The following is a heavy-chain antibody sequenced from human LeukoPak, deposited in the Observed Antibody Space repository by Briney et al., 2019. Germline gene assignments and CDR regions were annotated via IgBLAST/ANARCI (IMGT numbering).Heavy chain of an antibody. Sequence: ASVKVSCKASGYTFTSYDINWVRQATGQGLEWMGWMNPISGNTGYARKFQGRVTMTRNTSISTAYMELSSLRSEDTAVYYCARGRRTYYDFWSGYRNWFDPWGQGTLVTVSS. CDR2: MNPISGNT. CDR3: ARGRRTYYDFWSGYRNWFDP. V-gene: IGHV1-8*01. D-gene: IGHD3-3*01. CDR1: GYTFTSYD. J-gene: IGHJ5*02.